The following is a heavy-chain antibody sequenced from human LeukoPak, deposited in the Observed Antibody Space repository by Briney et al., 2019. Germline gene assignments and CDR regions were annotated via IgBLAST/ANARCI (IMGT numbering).Heavy chain of an antibody. V-gene: IGHV4-59*01. CDR2: IYYSGST. D-gene: IGHD6-13*01. CDR3: ARVERPWAAAGTGWFDP. Sequence: SETLSLTCTVSGGAISSYYWSWIRQPPGKGLEWIGYIYYSGSTNYNPSLKSRVTISVDTSKNQFSLKLSSVTAADTAVYYCARVERPWAAAGTGWFDPWGQGTLVTVSS. J-gene: IGHJ5*02. CDR1: GGAISSYY.